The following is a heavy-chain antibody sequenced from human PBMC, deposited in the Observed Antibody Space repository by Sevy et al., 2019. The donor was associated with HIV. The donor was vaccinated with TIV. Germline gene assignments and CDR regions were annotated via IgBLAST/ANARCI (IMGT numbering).Heavy chain of an antibody. J-gene: IGHJ4*02. CDR2: FSFGCGKI. D-gene: IGHD2-2*01. Sequence: GGSLRLSCAASGFTFSNYAMSWVRQAPGKGLEWVSTFSFGCGKINYADSVKGRFTISRDNSKNSLYLQMNGLRAEETALYYWAREGCSKPHDYWGQGTLVTVSS. CDR1: GFTFSNYA. CDR3: AREGCSKPHDY. V-gene: IGHV3-23*01.